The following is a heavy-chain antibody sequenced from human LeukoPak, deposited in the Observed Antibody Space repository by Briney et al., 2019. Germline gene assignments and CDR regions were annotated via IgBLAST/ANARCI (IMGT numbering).Heavy chain of an antibody. CDR3: TRALAF. CDR1: GYTFTGHY. J-gene: IGHJ4*02. CDR2: MNPKNGGT. Sequence: GASVKVSCKASGYTFTGHYIHWLRQAPGQGLEWMGWMNPKNGGTSYALRFQGRVTMTGDTSINTAYLNLSGLRSDDSALYYCTRALAFWGPGTLVTVSS. V-gene: IGHV1-2*02.